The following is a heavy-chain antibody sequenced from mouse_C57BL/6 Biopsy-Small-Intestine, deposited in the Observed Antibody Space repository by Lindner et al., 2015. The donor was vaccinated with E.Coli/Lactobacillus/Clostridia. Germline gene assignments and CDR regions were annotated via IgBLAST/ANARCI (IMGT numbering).Heavy chain of an antibody. D-gene: IGHD1-1*01. CDR3: ARGLITTVVATDY. V-gene: IGHV1-4*01. CDR1: GYAFTSYT. CDR2: INPSSGYT. J-gene: IGHJ2*01. Sequence: VQLQESGAELARPGASVKLSCKASGYAFTSYTMHWVKQRPGQGLEWIGYINPSSGYTKYNQKFKGRATLTADKSSSTAYMELRSLTSEDSAVYFCARGLITTVVATDYWGQGTTLTVSS.